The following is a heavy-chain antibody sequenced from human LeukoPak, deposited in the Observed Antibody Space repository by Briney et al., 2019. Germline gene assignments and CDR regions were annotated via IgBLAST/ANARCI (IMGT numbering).Heavy chain of an antibody. CDR2: ISTTGST. V-gene: IGHV4-4*07. CDR3: ARSRGKVLHAFDI. Sequence: SETLSLTCAVSGASIRPYYCTWIRQPAGKGLERIGRISTTGSTNYNPSLKTRVTMSVDTSQNQFSLKLTSMTAADTAVYYCARSRGKVLHAFDIWGQGTMVTVSS. J-gene: IGHJ3*02. CDR1: GASIRPYY. D-gene: IGHD2-8*02.